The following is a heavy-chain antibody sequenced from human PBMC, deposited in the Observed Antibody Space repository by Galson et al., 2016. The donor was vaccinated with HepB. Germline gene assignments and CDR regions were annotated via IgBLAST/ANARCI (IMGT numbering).Heavy chain of an antibody. CDR2: ISYDGSNK. CDR1: GFTFSSYG. CDR3: AKDGRIYCSSASCHDHFHY. D-gene: IGHD2-2*01. Sequence: SLRLSCAASGFTFSSYGMHWVRQAPGKGLEWVAFISYDGSNKKYADSVKGRFTISRDNSKKTLYLQTNSLRAEDTAVYYCAKDGRIYCSSASCHDHFHYWGQGTLVTASS. J-gene: IGHJ4*02. V-gene: IGHV3-30*18.